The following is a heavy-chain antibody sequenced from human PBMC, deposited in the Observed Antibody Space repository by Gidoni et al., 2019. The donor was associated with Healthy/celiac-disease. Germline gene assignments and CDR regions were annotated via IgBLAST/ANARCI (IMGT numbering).Heavy chain of an antibody. D-gene: IGHD5-18*01. CDR1: GGSISRYY. CDR3: AREPREYSYGYYFDY. J-gene: IGHJ4*02. V-gene: IGHV4-59*01. CDR2: IYYSGST. Sequence: QVQLQESGPGLVKPSETLSLPCTVSGGSISRYYWSWIRQPPGKGLECIGYIYYSGSTNYNPSLKSRFTISVDTSKNQFSLKLSSVTAADTAVYYCAREPREYSYGYYFDYWGQGTLVTVSS.